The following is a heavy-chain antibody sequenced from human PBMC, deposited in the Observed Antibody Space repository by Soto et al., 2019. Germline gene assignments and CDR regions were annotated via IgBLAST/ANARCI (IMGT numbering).Heavy chain of an antibody. Sequence: SETLSLTCAVSGGSISSGYDSWNWIRQPPGKGLEWIGYIYYGGSTYYNPSLQSRVTMSVDRSRNQFSLKLNSVTAADTAVYYCARVRREYDNSGPVDYWGQGTLVTVSS. CDR2: IYYGGST. J-gene: IGHJ4*02. CDR3: ARVRREYDNSGPVDY. D-gene: IGHD3-22*01. CDR1: GGSISSGYDS. V-gene: IGHV4-30-2*01.